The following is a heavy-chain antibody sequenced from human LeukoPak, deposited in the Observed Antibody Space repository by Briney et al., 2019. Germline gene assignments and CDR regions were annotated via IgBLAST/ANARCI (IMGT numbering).Heavy chain of an antibody. CDR1: GGSFSGYY. V-gene: IGHV4-34*01. CDR3: ARQAPALGYSSGWNYYYYYMDV. CDR2: INHSGST. D-gene: IGHD6-19*01. J-gene: IGHJ6*03. Sequence: NPSETLSLTCAVYGGSFSGYYWSWIRQPPGKGLEWIGEINHSGSTNYNPSLKSRVTISVDTSKNQFSLKLSSVTAADTAVYYCARQAPALGYSSGWNYYYYYMDVWGKGTTVTISS.